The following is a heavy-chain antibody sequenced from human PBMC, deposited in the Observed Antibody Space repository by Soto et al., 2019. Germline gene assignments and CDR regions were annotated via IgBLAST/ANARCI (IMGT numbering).Heavy chain of an antibody. CDR3: AKRKEYDYGDYELGY. Sequence: EVQLLESGGGLVQPGGSLRLSCAASGFTFSSYAMSWVRQAPGKGLEWVSAVSGSGGSTYYADSVKGRFTISRDNSKNTLYLQMNSLRAEDTAVYYCAKRKEYDYGDYELGYWGQGTLVIVAS. CDR2: VSGSGGST. D-gene: IGHD4-17*01. J-gene: IGHJ4*02. CDR1: GFTFSSYA. V-gene: IGHV3-23*01.